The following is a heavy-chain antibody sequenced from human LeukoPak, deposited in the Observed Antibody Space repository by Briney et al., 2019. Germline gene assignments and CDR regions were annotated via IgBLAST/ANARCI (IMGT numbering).Heavy chain of an antibody. D-gene: IGHD5-24*01. V-gene: IGHV5-51*01. Sequence: GESLKISCKGSGYSFTTYWIGWVRQMPGKGLGWMGIIYPGDSDTRYSPSFQGQVTISADKSISTAYLQWSSLKASDTAMYYCATHKYGYKPQMNDAFDIWGQGTMVTVSS. J-gene: IGHJ3*02. CDR2: IYPGDSDT. CDR1: GYSFTTYW. CDR3: ATHKYGYKPQMNDAFDI.